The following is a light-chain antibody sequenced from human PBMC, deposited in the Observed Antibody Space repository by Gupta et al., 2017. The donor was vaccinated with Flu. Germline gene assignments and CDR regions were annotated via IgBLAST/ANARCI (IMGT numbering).Light chain of an antibody. CDR2: GAT. J-gene: IGKJ2*01. CDR1: QTIASY. Sequence: DIQLTQSPSSLSASVGGRVTITCRASQTIASYLNWYQQKTGKAPNLLIYGATSLQDGVSSRFSGSGSGTEFTLTINSLQPEDFATYFCQQCYEIPQTFGQGTKLEI. V-gene: IGKV1-39*01. CDR3: QQCYEIPQT.